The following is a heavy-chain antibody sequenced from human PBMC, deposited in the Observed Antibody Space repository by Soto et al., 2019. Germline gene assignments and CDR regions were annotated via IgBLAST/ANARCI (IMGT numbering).Heavy chain of an antibody. J-gene: IGHJ5*02. D-gene: IGHD3-22*01. V-gene: IGHV4-59*01. CDR3: TKSDTYYYDSSGYFWFDP. CDR2: IYYSGST. Sequence: PSETLSLTCTVSGCSMSSYYWSWIRQPPGNGLEWIGYIYYSGSTNYNPSLKSRDTISVDTSKNQFSLKLSSVTAADTAVYYCTKSDTYYYDSSGYFWFDPWGQGTLVTVS. CDR1: GCSMSSYY.